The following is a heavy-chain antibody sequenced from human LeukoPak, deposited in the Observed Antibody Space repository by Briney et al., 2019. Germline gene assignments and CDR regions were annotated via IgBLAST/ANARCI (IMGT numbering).Heavy chain of an antibody. D-gene: IGHD3-3*01. CDR2: ISGGVGST. J-gene: IGHJ4*02. V-gene: IGHV3-23*01. CDR3: AKDPKAIFGVVIFDY. CDR1: GFTFSSYA. Sequence: GGSLRLSCAASGFTFSSYAMSWVRQAPGKGLEWVSAISGGVGSTYYADSVKGRFTISRDNSKNTLYLQMDSLRAEDTAVYYCAKDPKAIFGVVIFDYWGQGTLITVSS.